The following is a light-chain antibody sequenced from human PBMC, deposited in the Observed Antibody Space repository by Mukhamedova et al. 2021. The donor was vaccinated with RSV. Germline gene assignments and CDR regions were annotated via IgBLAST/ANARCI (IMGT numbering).Light chain of an antibody. Sequence: WYQRRVHGKAPKLLIYKASILESGVPSRFSGSGSGTEFTLTISSLLPDDSATYYCQQYEAYALTFAGGTKVEIK. CDR2: KAS. CDR3: QQYEAYALT. V-gene: IGKV1-5*03. J-gene: IGKJ4*01.